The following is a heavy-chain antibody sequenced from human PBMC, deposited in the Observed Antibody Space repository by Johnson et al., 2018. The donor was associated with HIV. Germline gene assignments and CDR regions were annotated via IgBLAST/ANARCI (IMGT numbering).Heavy chain of an antibody. J-gene: IGHJ3*01. D-gene: IGHD2-2*01. CDR3: ARAAIGVLPAGAFDV. CDR2: ISYDGSNK. CDR1: GFSFSIYA. V-gene: IGHV3-30*04. Sequence: QVQVVESGGGVVQPGRSMRLSCAASGFSFSIYAMHWVRQAPGKGLEWVALISYDGSNKFYADSVKGRFTISRDKSKKTLNLQMNSLRVDDTAVYYCARAAIGVLPAGAFDVWGRWTMVTVSS.